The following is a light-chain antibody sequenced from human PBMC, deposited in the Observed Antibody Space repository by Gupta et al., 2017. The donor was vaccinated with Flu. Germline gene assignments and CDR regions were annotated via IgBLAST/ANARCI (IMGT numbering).Light chain of an antibody. Sequence: GTNSDVGTYNRVSWYQQSPGTAPKLIIYEVTNRPSGVPDCFSGSKSGNTASLTISGLQAEDEADYYCSSFTTNTVIFGGGTKLTVL. CDR2: EVT. J-gene: IGLJ2*01. V-gene: IGLV2-18*02. CDR1: NSDVGTYNR. CDR3: SSFTTNTVI.